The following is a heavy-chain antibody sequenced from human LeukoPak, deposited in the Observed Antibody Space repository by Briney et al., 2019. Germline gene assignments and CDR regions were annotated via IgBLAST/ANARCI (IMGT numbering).Heavy chain of an antibody. Sequence: GESLKISCRVSGYTFTRYWIGWVRQMPGKGLEWMGMIYPSDSDVRLSPSFQGQVTILADKSINTAYLQWSSLKASDTAIYYCARRSYDTSGPQGFDYWGHGTLVSVSS. CDR2: IYPSDSDV. J-gene: IGHJ4*01. CDR1: GYTFTRYW. CDR3: ARRSYDTSGPQGFDY. V-gene: IGHV5-51*01. D-gene: IGHD3-22*01.